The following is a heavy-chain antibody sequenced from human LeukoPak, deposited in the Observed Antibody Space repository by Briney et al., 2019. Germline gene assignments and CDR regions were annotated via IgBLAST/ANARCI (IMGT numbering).Heavy chain of an antibody. D-gene: IGHD3-16*01. Sequence: SVKVSCKASGGTFSSYAISWVRQAPGQGLEWMGGIIPIFGTANYAQKFQGRVTITADESTSTAYMELSSLRSEDTAVYYCARDKYDDYSYYYMDVWGKGTTVTVSS. CDR2: IIPIFGTA. V-gene: IGHV1-69*13. CDR1: GGTFSSYA. CDR3: ARDKYDDYSYYYMDV. J-gene: IGHJ6*03.